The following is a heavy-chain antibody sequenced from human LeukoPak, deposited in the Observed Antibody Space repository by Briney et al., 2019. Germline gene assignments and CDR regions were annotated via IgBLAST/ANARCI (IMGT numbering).Heavy chain of an antibody. J-gene: IGHJ4*02. D-gene: IGHD3-3*01. CDR2: IHNSGST. Sequence: GSLRLSCSASGFTFSNYAMNWVRQAPGKGLEWIGHIHNSGSTKYNPSLKSRVTVSLEKPNNRFSLKLTSVTAADTAFYFCARDKGFLEWQIFDRWGQGTLVTVSS. CDR1: GFTFSNYA. CDR3: ARDKGFLEWQIFDR. V-gene: IGHV4-59*01.